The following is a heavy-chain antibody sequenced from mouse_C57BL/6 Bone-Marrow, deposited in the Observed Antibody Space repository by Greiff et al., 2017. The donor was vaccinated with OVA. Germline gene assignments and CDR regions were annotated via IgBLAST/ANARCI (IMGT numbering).Heavy chain of an antibody. Sequence: VQLVESGPELVKPGASVKISCKASGYAFSSSWMNWVKQRPGKGLEWIGRIYPGDGDTNYNGKFKGKATLTADKSSSTAYMQLSSLTSEDSAVYFCARAFYDYEAWFAYWGQGTLVTVSA. CDR2: IYPGDGDT. J-gene: IGHJ3*01. CDR3: ARAFYDYEAWFAY. CDR1: GYAFSSSW. D-gene: IGHD2-4*01. V-gene: IGHV1-82*01.